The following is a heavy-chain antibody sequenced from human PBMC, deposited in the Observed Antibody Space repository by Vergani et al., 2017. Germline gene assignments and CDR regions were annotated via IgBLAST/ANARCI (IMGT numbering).Heavy chain of an antibody. Sequence: QVQLQESGPGLVKPSETLSLTCTVSGGSISSYYWSWIRQPPGKGLEWIGYIYYSGSTNYNPSLKSRVTISVDTSKSQFSLKLSSVTAADTAVYYCARGSYSGYDTTQYFDYWGQGTLVTVSS. V-gene: IGHV4-59*01. CDR3: ARGSYSGYDTTQYFDY. CDR2: IYYSGST. J-gene: IGHJ4*02. D-gene: IGHD5-12*01. CDR1: GGSISSYY.